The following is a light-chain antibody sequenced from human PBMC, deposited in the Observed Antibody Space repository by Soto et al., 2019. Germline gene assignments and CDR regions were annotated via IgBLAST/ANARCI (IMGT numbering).Light chain of an antibody. CDR2: GAS. Sequence: ETVLTQSPGTLSLSPGERATLSCRASQSVSSSFLAWYQQKVGQAPRLLIYGASNRATDIPDRFSGSGSGTDFTLTISRLEPEDFAVYYCQQYGSSPPWTFGQGTKVDIK. CDR3: QQYGSSPPWT. V-gene: IGKV3-20*01. CDR1: QSVSSSF. J-gene: IGKJ1*01.